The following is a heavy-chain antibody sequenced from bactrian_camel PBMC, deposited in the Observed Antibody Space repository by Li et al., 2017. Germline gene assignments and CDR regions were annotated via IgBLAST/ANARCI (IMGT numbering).Heavy chain of an antibody. CDR3: VPSAPVSTNRACGY. V-gene: IGHV3S40*01. CDR2: IRRRGTT. J-gene: IGHJ6*01. CDR1: GFTFSTYD. D-gene: IGHD3*01. Sequence: QLVESGGGLVQPGGSLRLSCAASGFTFSTYDMNWVRQAPGKGLEWVSVIRRRGTTTYADSVKGRFTISQDNANARYRVYLQMNSLLPEDTGVYYCVPSAPVSTNRACGYWGPGTQVTVS.